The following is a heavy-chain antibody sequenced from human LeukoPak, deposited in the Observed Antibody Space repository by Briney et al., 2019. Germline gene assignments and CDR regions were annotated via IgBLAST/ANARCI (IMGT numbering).Heavy chain of an antibody. CDR3: ARGYGPIDY. CDR1: GGPISSYY. D-gene: IGHD4-17*01. V-gene: IGHV4-59*01. CDR2: IYYSGST. J-gene: IGHJ4*02. Sequence: PSETLSLTCTVSGGPISSYYWSWIRQPPGKGLEWIGYIYYSGSTNYNPSLKSRVTISVDTSKNQFSLKLSTVTAADTAVYYCARGYGPIDYWGQGTLVTVSS.